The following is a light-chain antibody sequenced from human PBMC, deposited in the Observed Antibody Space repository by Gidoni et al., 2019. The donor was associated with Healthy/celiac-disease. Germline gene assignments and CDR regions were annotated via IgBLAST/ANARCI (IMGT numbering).Light chain of an antibody. CDR1: QSVSSY. CDR2: DAS. Sequence: PATLSLSPGERATLSCRASQSVSSYLAWYQQKPGQAPRLLIYDASNRATGIPARFSGSGSGTDFTLTISSLEPEDFAVYYCQQRSNWPPWTFGQXPKVEIK. CDR3: QQRSNWPPWT. J-gene: IGKJ1*01. V-gene: IGKV3-11*01.